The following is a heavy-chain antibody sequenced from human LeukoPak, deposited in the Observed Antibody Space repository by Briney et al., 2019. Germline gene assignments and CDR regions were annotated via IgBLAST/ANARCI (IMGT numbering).Heavy chain of an antibody. CDR1: GFTFSSYG. D-gene: IGHD3-22*01. CDR2: IRYDGSNK. CDR3: AKDRYYDSSGYFGY. Sequence: GGSLRLSCAASGFTFSSYGMHWVRQAPGKGLGWVAFIRYDGSNKYYADSVKGRFTISRDNSKNTLYLQMNSLRAEDTAVYYCAKDRYYDSSGYFGYWGQGTLVTVSS. J-gene: IGHJ4*02. V-gene: IGHV3-30*02.